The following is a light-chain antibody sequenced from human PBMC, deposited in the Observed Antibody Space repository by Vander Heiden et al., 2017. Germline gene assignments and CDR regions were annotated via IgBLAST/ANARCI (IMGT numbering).Light chain of an antibody. V-gene: IGKV3-20*01. CDR3: QQYGTSPLT. Sequence: DIVFTQSPGTLSLSPGERATLSCRASQSVGSSYLAWYQQKPGQAPRLLIYGASSRATGIPDRFSGSGSGTDFTLTISRLEPEDFAVYYCQQYGTSPLTFGGGTKVEIK. CDR1: QSVGSSY. CDR2: GAS. J-gene: IGKJ4*01.